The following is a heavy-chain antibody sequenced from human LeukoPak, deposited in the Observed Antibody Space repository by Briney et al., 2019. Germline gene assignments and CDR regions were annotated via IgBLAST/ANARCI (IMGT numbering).Heavy chain of an antibody. CDR1: GYGFTRYW. V-gene: IGHV5-51*01. Sequence: RGESLKISCKGSGYGFTRYWIGWVRQMPGKGLEWMRIIYPDDSDTRYSPSLQGQVNISADKSISTAYLQWSSLKASDTAMYYCARTYYYGSGSYLSYYYNMDVWGQGTTVTVPS. CDR2: IYPDDSDT. CDR3: ARTYYYGSGSYLSYYYNMDV. J-gene: IGHJ6*02. D-gene: IGHD3-10*01.